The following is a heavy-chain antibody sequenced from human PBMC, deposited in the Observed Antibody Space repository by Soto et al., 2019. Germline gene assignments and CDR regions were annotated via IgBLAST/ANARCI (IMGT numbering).Heavy chain of an antibody. D-gene: IGHD3-10*01. V-gene: IGHV3-64D*08. Sequence: GGSLRLSCSASGFTFSSYAMHWVRQAPGKGLEYVSAISSNGGSTYYADSVKGRFTISRDNSKNALYLQMSSLRAEDTAVYYCVKGLSVLLWFGELDVWGQGTTVTVSS. CDR1: GFTFSSYA. CDR3: VKGLSVLLWFGELDV. CDR2: ISSNGGST. J-gene: IGHJ6*02.